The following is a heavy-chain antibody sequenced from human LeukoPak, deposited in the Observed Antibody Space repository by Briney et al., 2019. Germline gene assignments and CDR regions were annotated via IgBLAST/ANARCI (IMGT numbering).Heavy chain of an antibody. V-gene: IGHV3-33*01. CDR2: IWYDGSNT. D-gene: IGHD2-15*01. CDR3: ASQLIVVVVAATTDY. CDR1: GFTFTNYG. J-gene: IGHJ4*02. Sequence: GGSLRLSCATSGFTFTNYGMHWVRRAPGRGLEWVAVIWYDGSNTYYTDSVKGRFTISRDNSKNTLYLQMNSLRAEDTAVYYCASQLIVVVVAATTDYWGQGTLVTVSS.